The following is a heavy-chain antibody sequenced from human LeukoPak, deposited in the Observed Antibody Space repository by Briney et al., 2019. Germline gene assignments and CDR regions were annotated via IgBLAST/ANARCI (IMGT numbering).Heavy chain of an antibody. CDR1: GGSISSSNR. Sequence: PSETLSLTCAVSGGSISSSNRWSWVRQPPGKGLEWIGEIYHSGSTNYNPSLKSRVTISVDKSKNQFSLKLSSVTAADTAVYYCARSSGWYERYYYYYYMDVWGKGTTVTVSS. CDR2: IYHSGST. J-gene: IGHJ6*03. V-gene: IGHV4-4*02. D-gene: IGHD6-19*01. CDR3: ARSSGWYERYYYYYYMDV.